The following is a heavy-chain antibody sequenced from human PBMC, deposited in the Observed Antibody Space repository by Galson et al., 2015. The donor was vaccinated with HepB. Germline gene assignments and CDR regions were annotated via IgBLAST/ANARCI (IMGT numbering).Heavy chain of an antibody. D-gene: IGHD5-18*01. Sequence: SLRLSCAASGFTFGDYAMSWFRQAPGKGLEWVGFIRSKAYGGTTEYAASVKGRFTISRDDSKSNAYLQMNSLKTEDTAVYYCTRDGGRGIQLWDRWRFSIPGGMDVWGQGTTVTVSS. CDR3: TRDGGRGIQLWDRWRFSIPGGMDV. CDR1: GFTFGDYA. V-gene: IGHV3-49*03. J-gene: IGHJ6*02. CDR2: IRSKAYGGTT.